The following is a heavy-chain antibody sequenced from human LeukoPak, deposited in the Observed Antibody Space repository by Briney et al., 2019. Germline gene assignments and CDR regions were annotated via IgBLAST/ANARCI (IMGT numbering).Heavy chain of an antibody. J-gene: IGHJ6*02. CDR1: GGTFSSYA. Sequence: SVKVSCKASGGTFSSYAISWVRQAPGQGLEWMGGIIPIFGTANYAQKFQGRVTITADESASTAYMELSSLRSEDTAVYYCARGPGITGTAPGLDVWGQGTTVTVSS. D-gene: IGHD1-7*01. CDR2: IIPIFGTA. CDR3: ARGPGITGTAPGLDV. V-gene: IGHV1-69*13.